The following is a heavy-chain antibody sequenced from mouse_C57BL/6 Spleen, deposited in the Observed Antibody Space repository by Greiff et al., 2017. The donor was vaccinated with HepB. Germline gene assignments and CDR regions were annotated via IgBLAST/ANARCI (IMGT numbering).Heavy chain of an antibody. CDR2: IYPRSGNT. D-gene: IGHD2-3*01. CDR3: ARGLLRGDYYAMDY. V-gene: IGHV1-81*01. CDR1: GYTFTSYG. J-gene: IGHJ4*01. Sequence: QVQLKESGAELARPGASVKLSCKASGYTFTSYGISWVKQRTGQGLEWIGEIYPRSGNTYYNEKFKGKATLTADKSSSTAYMELRSLTSEDSAVYFCARGLLRGDYYAMDYWGQGTSVTVSS.